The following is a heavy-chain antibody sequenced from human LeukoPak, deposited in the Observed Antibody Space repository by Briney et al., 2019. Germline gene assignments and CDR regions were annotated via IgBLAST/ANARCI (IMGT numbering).Heavy chain of an antibody. Sequence: TSETLSLTCAVYGGSFSGYYWSWIRQPPGKGLEWIGEINHSGSTNYNPSLKSRVTISVDTSKNQFSLKLSSVTAADTAVYYCARNRNSADWGYYFDYWGQGTLVTVSS. D-gene: IGHD7-27*01. CDR3: ARNRNSADWGYYFDY. CDR2: INHSGST. J-gene: IGHJ4*02. CDR1: GGSFSGYY. V-gene: IGHV4-34*01.